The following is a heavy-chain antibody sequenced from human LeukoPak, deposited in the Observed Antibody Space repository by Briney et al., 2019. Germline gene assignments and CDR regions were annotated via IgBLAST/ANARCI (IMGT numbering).Heavy chain of an antibody. D-gene: IGHD3-22*01. CDR3: AKERRDYYDSSGYDL. CDR2: IYTRGST. J-gene: IGHJ3*01. Sequence: SQTLSLTCTVSGGSISSGTYYWNWIRQPAGKGLEWIGRIYTRGSTNYNPSLKSRVTISVDTSKNQFSLKLSSVTATDTAVYYCAKERRDYYDSSGYDLWGQGTMITVSS. CDR1: GGSISSGTYY. V-gene: IGHV4-61*02.